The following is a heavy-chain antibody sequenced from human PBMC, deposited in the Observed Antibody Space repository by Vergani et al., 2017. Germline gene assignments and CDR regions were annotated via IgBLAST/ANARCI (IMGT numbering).Heavy chain of an antibody. CDR3: ARAKRGRLAVGATDS. V-gene: IGHV7-4-1*01. D-gene: IGHD6-19*01. CDR1: GYSFNNYA. Sequence: QLVQSGSELKKPGASVKVSCKASGYSFNNYAIHWARQAPGQGLEWMGWINPTTGNPTYARAFTGRFVFSLDTSISTAYLQIGSLKAEDTAVYFCARAKRGRLAVGATDSWGQGTLLTVSS. CDR2: INPTTGNP. J-gene: IGHJ4*02.